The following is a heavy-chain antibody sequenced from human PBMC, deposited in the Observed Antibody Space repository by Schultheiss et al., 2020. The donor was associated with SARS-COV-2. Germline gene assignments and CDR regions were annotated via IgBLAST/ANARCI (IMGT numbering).Heavy chain of an antibody. Sequence: SQTLSLTCTVSGDSISSGYYWGWIRQPPGKGLEWIGEIHHSGSTYYNPSLKSRITMSVDTSKNQFYLKLSSVTAADTAVYYCARLRPAVASVWGQGTTVTVSS. V-gene: IGHV4-38-2*02. CDR3: ARLRPAVASV. J-gene: IGHJ6*02. D-gene: IGHD6-19*01. CDR2: IHHSGST. CDR1: GDSISSGYY.